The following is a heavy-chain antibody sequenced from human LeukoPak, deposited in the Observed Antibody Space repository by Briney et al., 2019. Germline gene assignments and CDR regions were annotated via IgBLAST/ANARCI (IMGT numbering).Heavy chain of an antibody. J-gene: IGHJ4*02. V-gene: IGHV5-51*01. D-gene: IGHD3-3*01. Sequence: GESLKISCRCSGYSFTTYWIGWVRQMPGKGLEWMGIIYPTDSDTRYSRSFQGQVTISADKSISTAYLQWSSLKASDTAMYYCARAHYDFWSGTVHYWGQGTLVTVSS. CDR1: GYSFTTYW. CDR2: IYPTDSDT. CDR3: ARAHYDFWSGTVHY.